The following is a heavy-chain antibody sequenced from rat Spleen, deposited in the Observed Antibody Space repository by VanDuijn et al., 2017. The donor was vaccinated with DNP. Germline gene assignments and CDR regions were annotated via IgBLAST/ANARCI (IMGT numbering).Heavy chain of an antibody. CDR1: GYSIATSYR. J-gene: IGHJ2*01. D-gene: IGHD1-11*01. CDR2: INTAGST. V-gene: IGHV3-3*01. Sequence: EVQLQESGPGLVKPSQSLSLTCSVTGYSIATSYRWNWIRKFPGNTLEWMGYINTAGSTNYNPSLKSRISITRDTSKNQFFLQLNSVTTEDTATYYCARYTTGVDYWGQGVMVTVSS. CDR3: ARYTTGVDY.